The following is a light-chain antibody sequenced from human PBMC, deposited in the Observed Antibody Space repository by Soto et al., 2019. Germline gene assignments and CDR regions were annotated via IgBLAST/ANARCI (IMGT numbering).Light chain of an antibody. CDR1: SGSIASNY. CDR2: EDN. J-gene: IGLJ2*01. Sequence: NFMLTQPHSVSESPGKTVTISCTRSSGSIASNYVQWYQQRPGSAPTTVIYEDNQRPSGVPDRFSGSIDSSSNSASLTISGLKTEEKADYYCQSYDSSHLVVFGGGTQLTVL. V-gene: IGLV6-57*04. CDR3: QSYDSSHLVV.